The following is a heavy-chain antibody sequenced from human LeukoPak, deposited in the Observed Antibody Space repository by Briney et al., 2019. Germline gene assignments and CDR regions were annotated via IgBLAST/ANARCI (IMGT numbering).Heavy chain of an antibody. V-gene: IGHV3-30*19. Sequence: GGSLRLSCAASGFTFSSYGMHWVRQAPGKGLEWVAVISYDGSNKYYADSVKGRFTISRDNSKNTLYLQMNSLRAEDTAVYYCARGPNPLYSGSSLVFDYWGQGTLVTVSS. CDR3: ARGPNPLYSGSSLVFDY. CDR1: GFTFSSYG. J-gene: IGHJ4*02. CDR2: ISYDGSNK. D-gene: IGHD1-26*01.